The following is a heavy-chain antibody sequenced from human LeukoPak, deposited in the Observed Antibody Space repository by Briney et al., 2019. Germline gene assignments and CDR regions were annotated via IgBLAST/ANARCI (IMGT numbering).Heavy chain of an antibody. CDR2: ISSSSSYI. J-gene: IGHJ4*02. CDR3: ARGGSYSISFDY. D-gene: IGHD3-10*01. Sequence: PGGSLRLSCAASGFTFSSYSMNWVRQAPGKGLEWVSSISSSSSYIYYADSVKGRFTISRDNAKNSLYLQMNSLRAEDTAVYYCARGGSYSISFDYWGQGTLVTASS. V-gene: IGHV3-21*01. CDR1: GFTFSSYS.